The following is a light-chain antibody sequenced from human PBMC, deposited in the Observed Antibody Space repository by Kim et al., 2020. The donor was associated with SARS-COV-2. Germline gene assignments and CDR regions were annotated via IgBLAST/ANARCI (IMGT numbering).Light chain of an antibody. J-gene: IGLJ1*01. CDR1: SSDVGGYNY. CDR3: SSYTSSSTFV. Sequence: PGQSITISCTGTSSDVGGYNYVSWYQQHPGKAPKLMIYDVSKRPSGVSNRFSGSKSGNTASLTISGLQAEDEADYYCSSYTSSSTFVFGTGTKVTVL. CDR2: DVS. V-gene: IGLV2-14*03.